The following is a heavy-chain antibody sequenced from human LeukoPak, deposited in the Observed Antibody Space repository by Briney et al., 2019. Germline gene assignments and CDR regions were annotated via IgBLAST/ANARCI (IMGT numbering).Heavy chain of an antibody. CDR3: MIVATITGYFDY. CDR1: GYTFTCYY. CDR2: INPNSGGT. V-gene: IGHV1-2*02. D-gene: IGHD5-12*01. Sequence: ASVKVSCKASGYTFTCYYMHWVRQAPGQGLEWMGWINPNSGGTNYAQKFQGRVTMTRDTSISTAYMELSRLRSDDTAVYYCMIVATITGYFDYWGQGTLVTVSS. J-gene: IGHJ4*02.